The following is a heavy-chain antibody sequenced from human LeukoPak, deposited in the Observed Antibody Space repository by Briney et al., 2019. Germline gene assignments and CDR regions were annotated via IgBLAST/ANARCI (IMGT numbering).Heavy chain of an antibody. Sequence: SETLSLTCSVSGDSISSYYWSWIRQPPGKGLEWIGYIYYSGSTNYNPSLKSRVTISVDTSKNQFSLKLSSVTAADTAVYYCARSRRQAYDSSVQYDYWGQGTLVTVSS. CDR2: IYYSGST. J-gene: IGHJ4*02. CDR1: GDSISSYY. V-gene: IGHV4-59*01. CDR3: ARSRRQAYDSSVQYDY. D-gene: IGHD3-22*01.